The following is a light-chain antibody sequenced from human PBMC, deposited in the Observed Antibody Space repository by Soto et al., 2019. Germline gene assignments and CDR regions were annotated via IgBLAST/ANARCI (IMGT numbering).Light chain of an antibody. CDR2: AAA. V-gene: IGKV1-9*01. Sequence: DIQMTQSPSTLSASVGDRVTITCRASQVISSYLAWYHQKQGKAPKHLIYAAATLQSGVPSRFSGSGSGTEVTLTISSLQPEDFATYYCQQLNSYPSTFGGGTKVDIK. CDR1: QVISSY. J-gene: IGKJ4*01. CDR3: QQLNSYPST.